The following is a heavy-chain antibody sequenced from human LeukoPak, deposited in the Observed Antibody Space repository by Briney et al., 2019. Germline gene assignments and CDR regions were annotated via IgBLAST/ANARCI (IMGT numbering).Heavy chain of an antibody. CDR3: AKSEWELLPADY. CDR1: GFTFSSYW. CDR2: INSDGSST. Sequence: GGSLRLPCAASGFTFSSYWMHWVRHAPGKGLVWVSRINSDGSSTSYADSVKGRFTISRDNAKNTLYLQMNSLRAEDTAVYYCAKSEWELLPADYWGQGTLVTVSS. V-gene: IGHV3-74*01. J-gene: IGHJ4*02. D-gene: IGHD1-26*01.